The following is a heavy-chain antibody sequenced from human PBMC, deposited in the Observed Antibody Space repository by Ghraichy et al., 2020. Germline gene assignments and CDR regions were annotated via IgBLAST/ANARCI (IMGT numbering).Heavy chain of an antibody. CDR2: ISGSGGST. D-gene: IGHD3-22*01. V-gene: IGHV3-23*01. CDR1: GFTFSSYA. J-gene: IGHJ4*02. Sequence: SCAASGFTFSSYAMSWVRQAPGKGLEWVSAISGSGGSTYYADSVKGRFTISRDNSKNTLYLQMNSLRAEDTAVYYCAKFLGYYDSSDFDYWGQGTLVTVSS. CDR3: AKFLGYYDSSDFDY.